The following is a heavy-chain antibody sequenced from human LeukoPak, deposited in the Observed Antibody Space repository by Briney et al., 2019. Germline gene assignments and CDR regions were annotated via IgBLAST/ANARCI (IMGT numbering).Heavy chain of an antibody. CDR2: INSDGSIT. CDR3: ASERPSGDY. Sequence: GGSLRLSCAASGFTFSIYWMHWVRQAPGKGLLWVSRINSDGSITSYADSVKGRVTISRDNAKNTLYLQMNTLRAEDTAVYYCASERPSGDYWGQGTLVTVS. CDR1: GFTFSIYW. D-gene: IGHD3-10*01. V-gene: IGHV3-74*01. J-gene: IGHJ4*02.